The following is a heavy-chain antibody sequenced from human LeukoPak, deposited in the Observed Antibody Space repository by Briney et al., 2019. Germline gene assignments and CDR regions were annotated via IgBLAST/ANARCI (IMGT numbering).Heavy chain of an antibody. J-gene: IGHJ5*02. D-gene: IGHD2-21*01. CDR1: GFTFSSYW. CDR2: ISGSGGST. V-gene: IGHV3-23*01. Sequence: EGSLRLSCAASGFTFSSYWMSWVRQAPGKGLEWVSAISGSGGSTYYADSVKGRFTISRDNSKNTLYLQMNSLRAEDTAVYYCAKDRSWIAKGNWFDPWGQGTLVTVSS. CDR3: AKDRSWIAKGNWFDP.